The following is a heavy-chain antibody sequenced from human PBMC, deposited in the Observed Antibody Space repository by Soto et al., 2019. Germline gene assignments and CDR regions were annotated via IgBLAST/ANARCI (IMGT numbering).Heavy chain of an antibody. CDR1: GFTFSSNA. CDR3: AKAQGGSYFDY. D-gene: IGHD2-15*01. V-gene: IGHV3-23*01. CDR2: ISSSGGST. J-gene: IGHJ4*02. Sequence: EVQLLESGGGLVQPGGSLRLSCAASGFTFSSNAMSWVRQAPGKGLEWVSGISSSGGSTYYADSVKGRFTISRDNSKNMLYLQMNNLRAEDTAVYYGAKAQGGSYFDYWGQGTLVTVSS.